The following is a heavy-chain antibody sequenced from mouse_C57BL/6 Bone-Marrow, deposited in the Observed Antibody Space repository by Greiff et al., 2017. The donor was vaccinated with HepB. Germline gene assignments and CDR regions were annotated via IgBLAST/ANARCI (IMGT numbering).Heavy chain of an antibody. Sequence: EVQLVESGGGLVKPGGSLKLSCAASGFTFSDYGMHWVRQAPEKGLEWVAYISSGSSTIYYADTVKGRFTISRDNAKNTLFLQMTSLRSEDTAMYYCALIYYYGSRYFDVWGTGTTVTVSS. CDR2: ISSGSSTI. J-gene: IGHJ1*03. CDR1: GFTFSDYG. D-gene: IGHD1-1*01. CDR3: ALIYYYGSRYFDV. V-gene: IGHV5-17*01.